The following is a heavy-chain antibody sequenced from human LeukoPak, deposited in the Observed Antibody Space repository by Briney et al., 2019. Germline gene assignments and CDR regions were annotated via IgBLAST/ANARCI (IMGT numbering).Heavy chain of an antibody. Sequence: ASVKVSCKSSGYTFTSYDINWVRQATGQGLEWMGWMNPNSGNTGYAQKFQGRATITSNTSISKDYMELTSLRSEDPAVYYCARRSSRRYGSGSYYYYYYYGMHVWGQGTTVTVSS. D-gene: IGHD3-10*01. CDR2: MNPNSGNT. CDR3: ARRSSRRYGSGSYYYYYYYGMHV. J-gene: IGHJ6*02. V-gene: IGHV1-8*01. CDR1: GYTFTSYD.